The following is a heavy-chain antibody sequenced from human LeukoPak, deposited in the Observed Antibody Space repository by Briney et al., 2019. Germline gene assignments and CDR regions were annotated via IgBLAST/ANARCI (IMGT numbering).Heavy chain of an antibody. J-gene: IGHJ5*02. Sequence: GGFLRLSCAASGFTFSSYAMSWVRQAPGKGLEWVSAISGSGGSTYYADSVKGRFTISRDNAENSLYLQMNSLRAEDTAVYYCARDLGYGALDPWGQGTLVTVSS. CDR3: ARDLGYGALDP. D-gene: IGHD4-17*01. V-gene: IGHV3-23*01. CDR1: GFTFSSYA. CDR2: ISGSGGST.